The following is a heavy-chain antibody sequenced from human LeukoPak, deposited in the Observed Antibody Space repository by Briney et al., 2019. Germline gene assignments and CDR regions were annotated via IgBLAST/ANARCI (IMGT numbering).Heavy chain of an antibody. J-gene: IGHJ4*02. V-gene: IGHV6-1*01. D-gene: IGHD3-9*01. CDR1: GDSISSNSAA. CDR3: SRGPDWRLADY. CDR2: TYYRSGWYN. Sequence: SQTLSLTCAMSGDSISSNSAAWGWIRQSPSRGLEWLGRTYYRSGWYNDYALSVESRITISPVTSKNQVSLQLTSVTPEDTAVYYCSRGPDWRLADYWGQGTLVTVSS.